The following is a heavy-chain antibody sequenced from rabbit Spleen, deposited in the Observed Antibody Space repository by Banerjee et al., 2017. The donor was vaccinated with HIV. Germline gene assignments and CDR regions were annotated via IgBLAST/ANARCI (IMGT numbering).Heavy chain of an antibody. CDR3: ASTPGSSYYTSFAL. D-gene: IGHD8-1*01. CDR2: IYGGFSGST. J-gene: IGHJ6*01. CDR1: GCSVNRNYY. Sequence: LLVASWGGLDQPEGPLTLTCTASGCSVNRNYYLCGVRLAPGKGLERAACIYGGFSGSTYSASWARGRFTISKTSSTTVTLQLTSLTGADTATYFCASTPGSSYYTSFALWGPGTLVTVS. V-gene: IGHV1S40*01.